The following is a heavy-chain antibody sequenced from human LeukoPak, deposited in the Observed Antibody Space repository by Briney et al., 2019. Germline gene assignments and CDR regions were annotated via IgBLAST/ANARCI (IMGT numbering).Heavy chain of an antibody. CDR1: GFTFSGSA. D-gene: IGHD1-26*01. Sequence: PGGSLRLSCAASGFTFSGSAMHWVRQAPGKGLEWVGRIRSKANSYATAYAASVKGRFTISRDDSKNTAYLQMNSLKTEDTAVYYCTRQGESGSYYYGCWGQGTLVTVSS. CDR2: IRSKANSYAT. J-gene: IGHJ4*02. V-gene: IGHV3-73*01. CDR3: TRQGESGSYYYGC.